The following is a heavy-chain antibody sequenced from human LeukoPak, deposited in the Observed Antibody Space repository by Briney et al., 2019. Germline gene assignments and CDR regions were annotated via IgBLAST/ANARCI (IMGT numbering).Heavy chain of an antibody. CDR2: ISSSSSTI. CDR3: ARDTRGDGYNFDY. CDR1: GFTFSSYS. Sequence: GGSLRLSCAVSGFTFSSYSMNWVRQAPGKGLEWVSYISSSSSTIYYADSVKGRFTISRDNAKNSLYLQMNSLRAEDTAVYYCARDTRGDGYNFDYWGQGTLVTVSS. D-gene: IGHD5-24*01. V-gene: IGHV3-48*01. J-gene: IGHJ4*02.